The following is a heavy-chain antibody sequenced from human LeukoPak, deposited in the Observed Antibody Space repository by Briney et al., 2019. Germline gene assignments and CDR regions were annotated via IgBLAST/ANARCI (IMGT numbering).Heavy chain of an antibody. Sequence: GGSLRLSCAASGFTFSTYILNWVRQAPGKGLEWVSSISSSSTYIYYADSVKGRFTISRDNAKNSLYLQMNSLRAEDTAVYYCARAPPRFDSSGYYPDYWGQGTLVTVSS. D-gene: IGHD3-22*01. CDR1: GFTFSTYI. CDR3: ARAPPRFDSSGYYPDY. J-gene: IGHJ4*02. CDR2: ISSSSTYI. V-gene: IGHV3-21*01.